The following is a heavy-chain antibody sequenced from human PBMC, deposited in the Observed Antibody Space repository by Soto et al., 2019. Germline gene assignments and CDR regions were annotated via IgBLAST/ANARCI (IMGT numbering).Heavy chain of an antibody. CDR2: INAGNGNT. J-gene: IGHJ4*02. CDR1: GYTFTSYA. V-gene: IGHV1-3*01. Sequence: VKVSCKASGYTFTSYAMHWVRQAPGQRLEWMGWINAGNGNTKYSQKFQGRVTIIRDTSASTAYMELSSLRSEDTAVYYCARGLNGYLHYFDYWGQGTLVTVSS. CDR3: ARGLNGYLHYFDY. D-gene: IGHD5-12*01.